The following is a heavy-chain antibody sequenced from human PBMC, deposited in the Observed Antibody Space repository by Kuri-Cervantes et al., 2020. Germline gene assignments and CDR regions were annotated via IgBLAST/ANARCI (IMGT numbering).Heavy chain of an antibody. V-gene: IGHV3-9*01. CDR2: ISWNSGSI. CDR3: ARAAYSSSSPTDY. D-gene: IGHD6-6*01. Sequence: SLKISCAASGFTFDDYAMHWVRQAPGKGLEWVSGISWNSGSIGYADSVKGRFTISRDNFQNTLYLQMNSLIADDTGVYYCARAAYSSSSPTDYWGQGTLVTVSS. J-gene: IGHJ4*02. CDR1: GFTFDDYA.